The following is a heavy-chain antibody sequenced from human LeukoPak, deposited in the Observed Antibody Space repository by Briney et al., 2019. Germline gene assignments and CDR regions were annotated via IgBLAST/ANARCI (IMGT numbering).Heavy chain of an antibody. J-gene: IGHJ4*02. CDR2: INGSGGST. D-gene: IGHD1-26*01. V-gene: IGHV3-23*01. CDR3: ARPGIVGATPIHFDY. Sequence: GGSLRLSCAASGFTFSSYAMSWVRQAPGKGLEWVSAINGSGGSTYYADSVKGRFTISRDNAKNSLYLQMNSLRAEDTAVYYCARPGIVGATPIHFDYWGQGTLVTVSS. CDR1: GFTFSSYA.